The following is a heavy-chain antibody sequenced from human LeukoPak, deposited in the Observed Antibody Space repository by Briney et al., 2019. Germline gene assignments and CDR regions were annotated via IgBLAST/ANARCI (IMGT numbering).Heavy chain of an antibody. J-gene: IGHJ6*03. V-gene: IGHV4-59*08. CDR3: ARQYYDILTGAYYYYMDV. Sequence: SETLSLTCTVSGGSISGYYWSWSRQPPGKGVEWIGNLYYMRGAWYKSSLKSRVTTSVDTSRNEFSLKLSSVTAADTAVYYCARQYYDILTGAYYYYMDVWGKGTTVTVSS. D-gene: IGHD3-9*01. CDR1: GGSISGYY. CDR2: LYYMRGA.